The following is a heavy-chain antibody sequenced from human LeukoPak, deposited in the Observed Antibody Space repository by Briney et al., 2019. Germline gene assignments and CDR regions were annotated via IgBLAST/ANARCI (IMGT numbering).Heavy chain of an antibody. CDR1: GFVFSSHA. Sequence: GGSLRLSCVASGFVFSSHAMSWVRQAPGKGLEWVSAISNGYYYADTVKGRFTISRDNSKNTVYLQMSSLRAEDTAVYFCVREGGYCTAASCSKTNWFDPWGQGTLVTVSS. V-gene: IGHV3-23*05. D-gene: IGHD2-8*02. J-gene: IGHJ5*02. CDR2: ISNGY. CDR3: VREGGYCTAASCSKTNWFDP.